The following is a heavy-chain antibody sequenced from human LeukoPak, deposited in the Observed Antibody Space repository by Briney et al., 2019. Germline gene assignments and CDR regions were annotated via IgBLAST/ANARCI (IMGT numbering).Heavy chain of an antibody. J-gene: IGHJ5*02. CDR3: TRLGSSGWYNWFDP. D-gene: IGHD6-19*01. CDR1: GFTFSGSA. Sequence: AGGSLRLSCAASGFTFSGSAMPWVRQASGKGLEWVGRIRSKANSYATAYAASVKGRFTISRDDSKNTAYLQMNSLKTEDTAVYYCTRLGSSGWYNWFDPWGQGTLVTVSS. CDR2: IRSKANSYAT. V-gene: IGHV3-73*01.